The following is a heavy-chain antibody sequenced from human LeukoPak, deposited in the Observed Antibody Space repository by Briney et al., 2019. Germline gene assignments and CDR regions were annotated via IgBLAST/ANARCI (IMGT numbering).Heavy chain of an antibody. V-gene: IGHV4-39*01. Sequence: PSETLSLTCTVSGASISSHNYYWAWVRQPPGKGLEWIGTIFSSGTAYYNPSLRTRVSISVDTSKNEFSLRLSAVTAADTGLYYCARIIRTAGYYSNPKSGSFDLWGQGILVTVSS. J-gene: IGHJ5*02. CDR3: ARIIRTAGYYSNPKSGSFDL. CDR1: GASISSHNYY. CDR2: IFSSGTA. D-gene: IGHD3-22*01.